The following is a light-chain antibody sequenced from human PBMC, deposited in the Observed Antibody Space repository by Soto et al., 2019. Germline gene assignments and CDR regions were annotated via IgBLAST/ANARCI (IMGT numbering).Light chain of an antibody. Sequence: DIQMTQSPSSLSASVGDRVTITCRASQSISSYLNWYQQKPGKAPKLLIYAASSLQGGVPSRFSGSGSGTDFTLTISSLQPEDFATYYCQQGFTFGPGTKVDIK. CDR1: QSISSY. CDR3: QQGFT. V-gene: IGKV1-39*01. J-gene: IGKJ3*01. CDR2: AAS.